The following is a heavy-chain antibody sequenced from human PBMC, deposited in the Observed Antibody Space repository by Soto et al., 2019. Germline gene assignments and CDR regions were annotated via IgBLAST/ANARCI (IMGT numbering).Heavy chain of an antibody. Sequence: SETLSLTCTVSGGSISSGGYYWSWIRQHPGKGLEWIGYIYYSGSTYYNPSLKSRVTISVDTSKNQFSLKLSSVTAADTAVYYCARHGREPAFDYWGQGTLVNVSS. CDR1: GGSISSGGYY. CDR3: ARHGREPAFDY. CDR2: IYYSGST. V-gene: IGHV4-31*03. J-gene: IGHJ4*02.